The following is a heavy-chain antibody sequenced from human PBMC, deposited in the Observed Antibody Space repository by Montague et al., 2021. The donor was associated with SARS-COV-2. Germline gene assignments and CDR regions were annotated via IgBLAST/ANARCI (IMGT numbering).Heavy chain of an antibody. CDR2: IDWDDDK. J-gene: IGHJ4*02. CDR3: ARSYYDILTAYYTPFDY. Sequence: PALVKPTQTLTLTCTFSGFSLSTSGMRASWIRQPPGKALEWLARIDWDDDKFYSTSLKTRLTISKDTSKNQVVLTKTNMDPVDTATYYCARSYYDILTAYYTPFDYWGQGTLVTVSS. V-gene: IGHV2-70*04. CDR1: GFSLSTSGMR. D-gene: IGHD3-9*01.